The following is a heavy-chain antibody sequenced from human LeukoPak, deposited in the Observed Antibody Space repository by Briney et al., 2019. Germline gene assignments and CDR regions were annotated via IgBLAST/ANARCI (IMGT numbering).Heavy chain of an antibody. Sequence: SETLSLTCAVYGGSFSGYYWNWIRQPPGKGLEWIGEINHSGSTNYNPSLKSRVTISVDTSKNQFSLKLSSVTAADTAVYYCAREGGNSDDYWGQGTLVTVSS. D-gene: IGHD4-23*01. J-gene: IGHJ4*02. CDR1: GGSFSGYY. V-gene: IGHV4-34*01. CDR2: INHSGST. CDR3: AREGGNSDDY.